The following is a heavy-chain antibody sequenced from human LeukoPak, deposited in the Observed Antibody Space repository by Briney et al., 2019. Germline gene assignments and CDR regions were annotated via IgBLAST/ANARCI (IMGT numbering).Heavy chain of an antibody. D-gene: IGHD1-26*01. Sequence: PSETLSLTCTVSGGSISSYYWSWIRQPPGKGLEWIGYIYYSGSTNYKSSLKSRVTMSVDTSKNQFSLKLSSVTAADTAVYYCARVRGSSGSYEYYHYMDVWGRGTTVTISS. CDR1: GGSISSYY. CDR2: IYYSGST. V-gene: IGHV4-59*12. J-gene: IGHJ6*03. CDR3: ARVRGSSGSYEYYHYMDV.